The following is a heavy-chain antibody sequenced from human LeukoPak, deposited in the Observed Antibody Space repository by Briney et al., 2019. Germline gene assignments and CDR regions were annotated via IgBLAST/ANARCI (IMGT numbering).Heavy chain of an antibody. CDR2: IRYDGSNK. CDR1: GFTFSSYG. CDR3: ARDHHSYYDSSGLPSY. D-gene: IGHD3-22*01. J-gene: IGHJ4*02. V-gene: IGHV3-30*02. Sequence: GGSLRLSCAASGFTFSSYGMHWVRQAPGKGLEWVAFIRYDGSNKYYADSVKGRFTISRDNSKNTLYLQMNSLRAEDTAVYYCARDHHSYYDSSGLPSYWGQGTLVTVSS.